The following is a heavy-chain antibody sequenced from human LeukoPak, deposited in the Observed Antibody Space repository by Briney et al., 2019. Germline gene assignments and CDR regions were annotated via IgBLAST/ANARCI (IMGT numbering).Heavy chain of an antibody. J-gene: IGHJ4*02. CDR1: GLTFRNYG. D-gene: IGHD1-26*01. CDR3: ATDRNSGKYYDY. Sequence: GKSLRLSCAASGLTFRNYGMHWVRRAPGKGLEWVAVIWYDGSNKYYADSVKGRFTISRDNSKDTLYLQTNSLRAEDTAVYYCATDRNSGKYYDYWGQGTLVSVSS. V-gene: IGHV3-33*01. CDR2: IWYDGSNK.